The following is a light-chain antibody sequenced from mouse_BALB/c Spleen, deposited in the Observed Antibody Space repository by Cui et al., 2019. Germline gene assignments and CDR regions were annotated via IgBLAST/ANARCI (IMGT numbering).Light chain of an antibody. V-gene: IGKV4-57*01. CDR3: QQRSSYPLT. CDR1: SSVSY. Sequence: HIVLTQSPAIMSASPGEKVTITCSASSSVSYMHWFQQKPGTSPKLWIYSTSNLASGVPARFSGSGSGNSYSLTISRMEAEDAATYYCQQRSSYPLTFGAGNKLELK. CDR2: STS. J-gene: IGKJ5*01.